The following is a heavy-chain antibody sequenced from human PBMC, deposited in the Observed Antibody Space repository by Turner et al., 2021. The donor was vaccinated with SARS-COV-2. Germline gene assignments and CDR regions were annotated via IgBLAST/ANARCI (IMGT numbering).Heavy chain of an antibody. CDR3: ARHWEVAAAAYLARFDP. CDR1: GASISSSSYY. D-gene: IGHD6-13*01. J-gene: IGHJ5*02. CDR2: IYYSGST. V-gene: IGHV4-39*01. Sequence: QLQLQESRPGLVKPSATLSLTRTVFGASISSSSYYWGWIRQPPGKGLEWIGSIYYSGSTYYNPSLKRRVTISVDTSKNQFSLKLSSVTAADTAVYYCARHWEVAAAAYLARFDPWGQGTLVTVSS.